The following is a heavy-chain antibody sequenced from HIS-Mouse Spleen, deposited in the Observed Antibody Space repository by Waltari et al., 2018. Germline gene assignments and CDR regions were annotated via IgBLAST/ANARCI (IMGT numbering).Heavy chain of an antibody. CDR3: ARSFLEWLLYFDY. V-gene: IGHV1-18*01. D-gene: IGHD3-3*02. CDR2: SSAYKGNT. CDR1: GYTFTSYG. Sequence: QVQLVQSGAEVKKPGASVKVSCKASGYTFTSYGISWVRQAPGQGLEWRGWSSAYKGNTTYAQKRQGRDTMTTDTSTSTAYMELRSLRSDDTAVYYCARSFLEWLLYFDYWGQGTLVTVSS. J-gene: IGHJ4*02.